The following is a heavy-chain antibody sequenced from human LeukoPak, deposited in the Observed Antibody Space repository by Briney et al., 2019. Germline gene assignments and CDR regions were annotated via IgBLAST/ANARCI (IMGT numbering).Heavy chain of an antibody. CDR1: GFTFNRHG. D-gene: IGHD3-10*01. CDR2: IWYDGSKI. J-gene: IGHJ4*02. V-gene: IGHV3-33*01. Sequence: GRSVTLFCVASGFTFNRHGMHWVGQAPGKGLEWVGIIWYDGSKIYYGYSVKGRFTISRDNSKYTVYLQMNSLRAEDTALYYCARELGYYFDYWGQEDLGSASS. CDR3: ARELGYYFDY.